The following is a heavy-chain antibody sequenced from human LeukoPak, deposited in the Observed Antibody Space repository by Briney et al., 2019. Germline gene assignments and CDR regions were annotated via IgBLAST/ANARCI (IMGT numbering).Heavy chain of an antibody. CDR1: GGSISSSRYY. V-gene: IGHV4-61*02. D-gene: IGHD2-15*01. CDR3: ALRLWSGGGDAFDI. CDR2: IYTSGST. J-gene: IGHJ3*02. Sequence: SETLSLTCTVSGGSISSSRYYWGWIRQPAGKGLEWIGRIYTSGSTNYNPSLKSRVTMSVDTSKNQFSLKLSSVTAADTAVYYCALRLWSGGGDAFDIWGQGTMVTVSS.